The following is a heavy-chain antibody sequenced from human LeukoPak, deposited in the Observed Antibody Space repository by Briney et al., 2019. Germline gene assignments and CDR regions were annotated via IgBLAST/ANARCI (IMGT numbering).Heavy chain of an antibody. CDR1: GGSISSSSYY. D-gene: IGHD6-13*01. Sequence: SETLSLTCTVSGGSISSSSYYWGWIRHPPGKGLEWIGGTYYSGSTYYNPSLKSRATISVDTSKNQFSLKLSSVTAADTAVYYCARGPPYSSSWYGTPFDPWGQGTLVTVSS. CDR3: ARGPPYSSSWYGTPFDP. CDR2: TYYSGST. V-gene: IGHV4-39*07. J-gene: IGHJ5*02.